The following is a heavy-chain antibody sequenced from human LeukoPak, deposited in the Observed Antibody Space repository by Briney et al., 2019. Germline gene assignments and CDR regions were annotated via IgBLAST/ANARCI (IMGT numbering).Heavy chain of an antibody. Sequence: GASVKVSCKASGYTFTSYGISWVRQAPGQGLEWMGWISAYNGNTNYAQKFQGRVTMTTDTSTSTGHMELRSLRSDDTAVYYCARDGPRGIVGAQGAFDIWGQGTMVTVSS. CDR1: GYTFTSYG. CDR2: ISAYNGNT. D-gene: IGHD1-26*01. V-gene: IGHV1-18*01. J-gene: IGHJ3*02. CDR3: ARDGPRGIVGAQGAFDI.